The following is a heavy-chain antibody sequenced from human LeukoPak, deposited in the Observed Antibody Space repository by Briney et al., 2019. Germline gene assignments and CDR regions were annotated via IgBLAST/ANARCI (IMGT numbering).Heavy chain of an antibody. V-gene: IGHV4-39*02. Sequence: SETLSLTCTVSGGSISSSSYYWGWIRQPPGKGLEWIGSIYYSGSTYYNPSLKSRVTISVDTSKNQFSLKLSSVTAADTAVYYCARDHEGRKGGYDYFDYWGQGTLVTVSS. CDR3: ARDHEGRKGGYDYFDY. J-gene: IGHJ4*02. CDR2: IYYSGST. CDR1: GGSISSSSYY. D-gene: IGHD1-1*01.